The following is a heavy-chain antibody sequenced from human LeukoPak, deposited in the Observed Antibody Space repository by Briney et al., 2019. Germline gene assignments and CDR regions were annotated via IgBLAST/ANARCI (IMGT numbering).Heavy chain of an antibody. J-gene: IGHJ5*02. Sequence: PSETLSLTCTVSGGSISSSSYYWGWTRQPPGKGLEWIGSIYYSGSTYYNPSLKSRVTISVDTSKNQFSLKLSSVTAADTAVYYCARHPPYGYFSGGDWFDPWGQGTLVTVSS. D-gene: IGHD5-18*01. CDR2: IYYSGST. CDR1: GGSISSSSYY. V-gene: IGHV4-39*01. CDR3: ARHPPYGYFSGGDWFDP.